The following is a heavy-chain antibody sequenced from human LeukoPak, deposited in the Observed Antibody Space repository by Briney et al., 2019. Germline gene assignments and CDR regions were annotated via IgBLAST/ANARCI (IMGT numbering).Heavy chain of an antibody. J-gene: IGHJ4*02. CDR2: ISSSSNYI. CDR1: GFTFSTYS. D-gene: IGHD5-24*01. CDR3: ARDGYNSDYFDY. Sequence: GGSLRLSCAASGFTFSTYSMNWVRQAPGKGLEWVSSISSSSNYIYYTDSVKGRFTISRDNAKNSLYLQMNRLRAEDTAVYYCARDGYNSDYFDYWGQGTLVTVSS. V-gene: IGHV3-21*01.